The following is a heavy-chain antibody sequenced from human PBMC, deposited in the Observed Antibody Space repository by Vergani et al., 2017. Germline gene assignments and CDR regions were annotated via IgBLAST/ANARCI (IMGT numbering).Heavy chain of an antibody. CDR1: GCPISSGDYY. CDR3: ARGKGVVQLWYRSWYFDL. D-gene: IGHD5-18*01. V-gene: IGHV4-30-4*08. J-gene: IGHJ2*01. CDR2: IYYSGST. Sequence: QVQLQESGPGLVKPSQTLSLTCTVSGCPISSGDYYWSRIRQPPGKGLEWIGYIYYSGSTYYNPSLKSRVTISVDTSKNQFSLKLSSVTAADTAVYYCARGKGVVQLWYRSWYFDLWGRGTLVTVSS.